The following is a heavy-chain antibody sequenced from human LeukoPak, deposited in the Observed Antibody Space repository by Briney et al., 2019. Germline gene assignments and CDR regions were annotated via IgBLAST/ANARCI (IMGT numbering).Heavy chain of an antibody. V-gene: IGHV1-2*02. CDR2: INPNSGGT. J-gene: IGHJ6*03. Sequence: ASVKVSCKASGYTFTSYGISWVRQAPGQGLEWMGWINPNSGGTNYAQKFQGRVTMTRDTSISTAYMELSRLRSDDTAVYYCARASSSWYYYYMDVWGKGTTVTVSS. D-gene: IGHD6-13*01. CDR3: ARASSSWYYYYMDV. CDR1: GYTFTSYG.